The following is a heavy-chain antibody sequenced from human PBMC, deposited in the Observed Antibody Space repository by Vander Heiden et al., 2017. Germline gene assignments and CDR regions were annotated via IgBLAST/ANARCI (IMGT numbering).Heavy chain of an antibody. J-gene: IGHJ4*02. CDR1: GFTFSNYW. V-gene: IGHV3-7*01. CDR2: IKQDGSEK. D-gene: IGHD2-15*01. CDR3: ARDSELRGSPEFEY. Sequence: EVQLVESGGGLFQPGGSLRLSCAASGFTFSNYWMSWVRQAPGKGLEWLANIKQDGSEKFYVDSMKGRFTISRDNAKNSLYLQMNSLRAEDTAVYYCARDSELRGSPEFEYWGQGTLVTVSS.